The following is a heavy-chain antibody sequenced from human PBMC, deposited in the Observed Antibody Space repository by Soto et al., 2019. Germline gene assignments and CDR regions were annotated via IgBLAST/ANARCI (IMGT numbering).Heavy chain of an antibody. J-gene: IGHJ4*02. CDR2: IIPIFGTA. V-gene: IGHV1-69*06. D-gene: IGHD1-20*01. Sequence: AASVKVSCKASGGTFSSYAISWVRQAPGQGLEWMGGIIPIFGTANYAQKFQGRVTITADKSTSTAYMELSSLRSEDTAVYYCARSFRITGIGYYFDYWGQGTLVTVSS. CDR3: ARSFRITGIGYYFDY. CDR1: GGTFSSYA.